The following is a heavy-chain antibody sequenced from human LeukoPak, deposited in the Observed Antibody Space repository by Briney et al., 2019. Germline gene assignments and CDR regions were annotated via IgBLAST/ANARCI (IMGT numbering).Heavy chain of an antibody. V-gene: IGHV1-18*01. J-gene: IGHJ4*02. D-gene: IGHD6-19*01. CDR3: ARDFSIAVADHYFDY. CDR1: GYTFTSYG. Sequence: ASVKVSCKASGYTFTSYGISWVRQAPGQGLEWMGWISAYNGNTNYAQKLQGRVTMTTDTPTSTAYMEMRSLRSDDTAVYYCARDFSIAVADHYFDYWGQGTLVTVSS. CDR2: ISAYNGNT.